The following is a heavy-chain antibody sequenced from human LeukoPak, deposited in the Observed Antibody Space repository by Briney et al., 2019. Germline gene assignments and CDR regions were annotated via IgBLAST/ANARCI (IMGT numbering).Heavy chain of an antibody. CDR3: ARDRWGYGMDV. D-gene: IGHD3-16*01. J-gene: IGHJ6*02. V-gene: IGHV3-23*01. CDR1: GFTFSSYA. CDR2: ISGSGGST. Sequence: GGSLRLSCAASGFTFSSYAMSWVRQAPGKGLEWVSAISGSGGSTYYADSVKGRFTISRDNAKNSLHLQMNSLRAGDTAVYYCARDRWGYGMDVWGQGTRVIVSS.